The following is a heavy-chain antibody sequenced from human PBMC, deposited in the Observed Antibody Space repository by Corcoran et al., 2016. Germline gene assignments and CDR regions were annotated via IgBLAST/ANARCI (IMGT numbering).Heavy chain of an antibody. V-gene: IGHV3-30*18. Sequence: QVQLVESGGGVVQPGRSLRLSCAASGFTFRSYGMHWVRQGPGKGLEWVAVISYDGREIYYADSVKGRFTISRDNSKNTLDLQMNSLRAEDTAVYYCAKVRRFQNYVDYWGQGTLVTVSS. D-gene: IGHD3-3*01. CDR2: ISYDGREI. CDR3: AKVRRFQNYVDY. J-gene: IGHJ4*02. CDR1: GFTFRSYG.